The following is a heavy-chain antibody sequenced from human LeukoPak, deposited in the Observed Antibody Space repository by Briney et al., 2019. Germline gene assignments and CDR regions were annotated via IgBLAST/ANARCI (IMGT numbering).Heavy chain of an antibody. J-gene: IGHJ3*02. Sequence: ASVKASCKASGYTFTSYGISWVRQAPGQGLEWMGWISAYNGNTHYAQKFQGRVTMTTDTSTNTVYMELRSLRSEDTAVYYCAREKTSGSYYPDAFDIWGQGTMVTVSS. V-gene: IGHV1-18*01. CDR2: ISAYNGNT. CDR1: GYTFTSYG. CDR3: AREKTSGSYYPDAFDI. D-gene: IGHD1-26*01.